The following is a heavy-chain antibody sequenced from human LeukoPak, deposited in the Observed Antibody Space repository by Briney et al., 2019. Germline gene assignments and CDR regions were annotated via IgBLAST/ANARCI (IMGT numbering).Heavy chain of an antibody. J-gene: IGHJ6*03. CDR2: IHYGGST. D-gene: IGHD3-10*01. V-gene: IGHV4-59*11. CDR1: GASINNHY. Sequence: SETLSLTCTVSGASINNHYWTWIRLSPGKGLEWLGYIHYGGSTKYNPSLKSPVSISIDSSRTQFSLKLSSVTAADTAVYYCTGSYIYSYYYYMDVWGKGTTVTISS. CDR3: TGSYIYSYYYYMDV.